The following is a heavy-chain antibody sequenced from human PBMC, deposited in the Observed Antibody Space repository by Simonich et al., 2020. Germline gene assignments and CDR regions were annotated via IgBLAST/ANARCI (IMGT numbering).Heavy chain of an antibody. CDR3: ARHTVKSIAATNYYYGMDV. J-gene: IGHJ6*02. D-gene: IGHD6-13*01. CDR2: INHSGST. CDR1: GGSFSGYY. Sequence: QVQLQQWGAGLLKPSETLSLTCAVYGGSFSGYYWSWIRQPPGKGLEWIGEINHSGSTNNNPSLRSLVTISVDTSKNQFSLKLSSVTAADTAVYYCARHTVKSIAATNYYYGMDVWGQGTTVTVSS. V-gene: IGHV4-34*01.